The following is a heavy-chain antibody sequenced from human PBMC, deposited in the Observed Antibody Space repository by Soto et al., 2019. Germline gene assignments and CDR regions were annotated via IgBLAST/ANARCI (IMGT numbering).Heavy chain of an antibody. V-gene: IGHV4-34*01. CDR1: GGAFSGYH. Sequence: SETLSLTCGVYGGAFSGYHWSWIRQAPGKGLEWIGEINQSGSTNYSPSLKNRVTMSVDTSKKQFSLRLGSVTAADTALYYCASRDSYYDIHFPGQRTAVTGS. CDR2: INQSGST. CDR3: ASRDSYYDIHF. J-gene: IGHJ6*02.